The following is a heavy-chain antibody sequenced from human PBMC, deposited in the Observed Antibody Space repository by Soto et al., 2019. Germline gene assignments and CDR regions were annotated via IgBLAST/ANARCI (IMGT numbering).Heavy chain of an antibody. V-gene: IGHV4-4*07. J-gene: IGHJ6*02. CDR2: IYTSGST. CDR3: ARDRGSNRPSYYYYGMDV. Sequence: QVQLQESGPGLVKPSETLSLTCTVSGGSISSYYWSWIRQPAGKGLEWIGRIYTSGSTNYNPSLKRRVTMSVETSRNQFSLKMSSVTAADTAVYYCARDRGSNRPSYYYYGMDVWGQGTTVTVSS. CDR1: GGSISSYY. D-gene: IGHD4-4*01.